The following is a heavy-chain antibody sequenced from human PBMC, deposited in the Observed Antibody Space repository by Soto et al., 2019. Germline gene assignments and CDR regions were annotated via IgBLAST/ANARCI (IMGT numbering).Heavy chain of an antibody. CDR2: IYHSGST. Sequence: SETLSLTCAVSGGSISSSNWWSCVRQPPGKGLEWIGEIYHSGSTNYNPSLKSRVTISVDKSKNQFSLKLSSVTAADTAVYYCATSSRGFDAFDIWGQGTMVTVSS. CDR3: ATSSRGFDAFDI. J-gene: IGHJ3*02. D-gene: IGHD6-13*01. CDR1: GGSISSSNW. V-gene: IGHV4-4*02.